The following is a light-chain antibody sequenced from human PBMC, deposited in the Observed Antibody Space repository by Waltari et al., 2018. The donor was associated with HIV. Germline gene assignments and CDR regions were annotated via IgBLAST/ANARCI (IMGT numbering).Light chain of an antibody. Sequence: QSVLTQPPSASGTPGQRVTISCSGGRSNIGDNTVNWYQHLPGTAPTLLIYKSDQRPSGVPDRFSGSKSDTSASLAISGLQSEDEADYYCATWDDSLNGRVFGGGTKLTVL. CDR3: ATWDDSLNGRV. CDR2: KSD. J-gene: IGLJ3*02. CDR1: RSNIGDNT. V-gene: IGLV1-44*01.